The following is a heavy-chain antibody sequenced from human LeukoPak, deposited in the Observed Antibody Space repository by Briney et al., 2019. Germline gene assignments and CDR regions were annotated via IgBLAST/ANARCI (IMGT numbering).Heavy chain of an antibody. J-gene: IGHJ5*02. CDR1: GGSISSYY. CDR3: ARGVAIFGVVIIPDWFDP. V-gene: IGHV4-59*01. CDR2: IYYSRST. D-gene: IGHD3-3*01. Sequence: SETLSLTCTVSGGSISSYYWSWIRQPPGKGLEWIGYIYYSRSTNYNPSLKSRVTISVDTSKNQFSLKLSSVTAADTAVYYCARGVAIFGVVIIPDWFDPWGQGTLVTVSS.